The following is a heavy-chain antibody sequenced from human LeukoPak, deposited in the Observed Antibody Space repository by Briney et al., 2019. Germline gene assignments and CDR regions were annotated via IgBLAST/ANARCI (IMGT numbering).Heavy chain of an antibody. V-gene: IGHV4-39*01. CDR3: ARQDDYNFDY. J-gene: IGHJ4*02. Sequence: PSETLSLTCTVSGGTISSSSYYWDWLRQPPGKGLEWIGSIYYSGSTYYNPSLNSRVTISVNTSKKQLSLKLSSVTAADTAVYYCARQDDYNFDYWGQGTLVTVSS. CDR2: IYYSGST. D-gene: IGHD5-24*01. CDR1: GGTISSSSYY.